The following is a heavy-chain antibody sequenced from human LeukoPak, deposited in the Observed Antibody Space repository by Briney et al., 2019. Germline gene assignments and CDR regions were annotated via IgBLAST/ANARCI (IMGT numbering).Heavy chain of an antibody. V-gene: IGHV3-49*04. CDR3: TRDADYYGRPMDY. CDR1: GFTFGDYA. J-gene: IGHJ4*02. CDR2: IRSKAYGGTT. D-gene: IGHD3-10*01. Sequence: GGSLRLSCTASGFTFGDYAMSWVRQAPGKGLEWVGFIRSKAYGGTTEYAASVKGRFTISRDDSKSIAYLQMNSLKTEDTAVYYCTRDADYYGRPMDYWGQGTLVTVSS.